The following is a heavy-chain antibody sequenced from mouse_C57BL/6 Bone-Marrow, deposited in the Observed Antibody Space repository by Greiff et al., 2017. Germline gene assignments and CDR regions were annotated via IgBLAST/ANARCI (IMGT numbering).Heavy chain of an antibody. CDR3: ARNYGSSYDYYAMDY. CDR2: IYPRDGST. V-gene: IGHV1-78*01. J-gene: IGHJ4*01. D-gene: IGHD1-1*01. CDR1: GYTFTDHT. Sequence: QVQLQQSDAELVKPGASVKISCKVSGYTFTDHTIHWMKQRPEQGLEWIGYIYPRDGSTKYNEKFKGQATLTAYKSSSTAYMQLNSLTSEDSAVYFCARNYGSSYDYYAMDYWGQGTSVTVSS.